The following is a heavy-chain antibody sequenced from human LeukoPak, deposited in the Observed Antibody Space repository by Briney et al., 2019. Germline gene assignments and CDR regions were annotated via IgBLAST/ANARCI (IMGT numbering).Heavy chain of an antibody. Sequence: PGGSLRLSCAASGFTFSSYWMTWVRQAPGKGLEWVANIKQDGSEKYYVGSVEGRFTISRDNAKNSLYLQMNSLRAEDTAVYYCARARGSYGYFFDYWGQGSLVTVSS. CDR2: IKQDGSEK. CDR1: GFTFSSYW. D-gene: IGHD1-26*01. CDR3: ARARGSYGYFFDY. J-gene: IGHJ4*02. V-gene: IGHV3-7*01.